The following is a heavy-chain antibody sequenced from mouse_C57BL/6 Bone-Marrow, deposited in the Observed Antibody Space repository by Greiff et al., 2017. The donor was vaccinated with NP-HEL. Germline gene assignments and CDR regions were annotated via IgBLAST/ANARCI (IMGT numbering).Heavy chain of an antibody. CDR3: AREGIYYDYAWFAD. CDR1: GYTFTSYG. CDR2: IYPRSGNT. V-gene: IGHV1-81*01. J-gene: IGHJ3*01. Sequence: LQESGAELARPGASVKLSCKASGYTFTSYGISWVKQRTGQGLEWIGEIYPRSGNTYYNEKFKGKATLTADKSSSTAYMELRSLTSEDSAVYFCAREGIYYDYAWFADWGQGTLVTVSA. D-gene: IGHD2-4*01.